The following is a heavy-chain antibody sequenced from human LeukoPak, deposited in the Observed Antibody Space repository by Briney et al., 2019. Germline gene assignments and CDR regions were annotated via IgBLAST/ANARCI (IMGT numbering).Heavy chain of an antibody. D-gene: IGHD3-22*01. J-gene: IGHJ6*02. CDR2: ISAYNGNT. V-gene: IGHV1-18*04. CDR1: GYTFTGYY. CDR3: ARGYYYDSSGYSTHYYYYGMDV. Sequence: ASVKVSCKASGYTFTGYYMHWVRQAPGQGLEWMGWISAYNGNTNYAQKLQGRVTMTTDTSTSTAYMELRSLRSDDTAVYYCARGYYYDSSGYSTHYYYYGMDVWGQGTTVTVSS.